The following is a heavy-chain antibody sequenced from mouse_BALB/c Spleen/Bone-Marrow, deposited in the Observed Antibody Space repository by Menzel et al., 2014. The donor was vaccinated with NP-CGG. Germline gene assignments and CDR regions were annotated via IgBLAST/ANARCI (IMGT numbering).Heavy chain of an antibody. J-gene: IGHJ3*01. CDR1: GYTFTSYY. CDR2: INPSNGGT. D-gene: IGHD2-13*01. Sequence: VQLQQSGAELVKPGASVKLSCKASGYTFTSYYMYWVKQRPGQGLEWIGEINPSNGGTNFNEKFKRKATLTVDKSSSTAYMQLSSLTSEDSAVYYCTREGDSPFAYWGQGTLVTVSA. CDR3: TREGDSPFAY. V-gene: IGHV1S81*02.